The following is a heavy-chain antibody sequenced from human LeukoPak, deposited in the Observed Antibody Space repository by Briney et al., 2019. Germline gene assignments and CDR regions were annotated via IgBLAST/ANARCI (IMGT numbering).Heavy chain of an antibody. V-gene: IGHV4-30-2*01. D-gene: IGHD2-2*01. CDR1: GGSISSGGYS. Sequence: SETLSLTCAVSGGSISSGGYSWSWIRQPSGKGLEWIGYIYHSGSTYYNPSLKSRVTISVDRSKNQFSLKLSSVTAADTAVYYCARASTFTDNRFDPWGQGTLAPSPQ. J-gene: IGHJ5*02. CDR2: IYHSGST. CDR3: ARASTFTDNRFDP.